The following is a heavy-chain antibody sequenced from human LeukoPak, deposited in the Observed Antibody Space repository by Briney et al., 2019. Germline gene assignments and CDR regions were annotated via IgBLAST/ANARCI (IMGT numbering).Heavy chain of an antibody. J-gene: IGHJ4*02. Sequence: GASVTVSCKASGYTFTSNYIHWVRQAPGQGLEWMGMIYPRDGSTSYAQKFQGRVTVTRDTSTSTVHMELSGLRSEDTAVYYCARDQELYYFDYWGQGTLVTVSS. D-gene: IGHD1-26*01. CDR1: GYTFTSNY. CDR3: ARDQELYYFDY. CDR2: IYPRDGST. V-gene: IGHV1-46*01.